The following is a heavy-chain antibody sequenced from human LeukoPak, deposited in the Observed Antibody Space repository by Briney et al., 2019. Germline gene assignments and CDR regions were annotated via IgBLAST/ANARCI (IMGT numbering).Heavy chain of an antibody. D-gene: IGHD6-19*01. V-gene: IGHV3-21*01. Sequence: GGSLRLSCAASGFTFSSYSMNWVRQAPGKGLEWVSAICSSSSYIYYADSVKGRFTISRDNSKNSLYLQMNSLRAEDTALSYCASVYRIAMAANGLFDYWGQGNLVTVYS. CDR1: GFTFSSYS. CDR2: ICSSSSYI. J-gene: IGHJ4*02. CDR3: ASVYRIAMAANGLFDY.